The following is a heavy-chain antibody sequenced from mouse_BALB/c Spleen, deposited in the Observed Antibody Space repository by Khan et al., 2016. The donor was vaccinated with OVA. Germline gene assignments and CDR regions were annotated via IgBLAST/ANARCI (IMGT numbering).Heavy chain of an antibody. D-gene: IGHD1-2*01. V-gene: IGHV3-2*02. CDR2: ISYSGST. CDR3: ARTARIKY. Sequence: EVELVESGPGLVKPSQSLSLTCTVTGYSITSGYGWNWIRQFPGNKLEWMGYISYSGSTNYNPSLKSRISITRDTSKNQFFLQLNSVTTEDIATYYSARTARIKYWGQGTTLTVSS. CDR1: GYSITSGYG. J-gene: IGHJ2*01.